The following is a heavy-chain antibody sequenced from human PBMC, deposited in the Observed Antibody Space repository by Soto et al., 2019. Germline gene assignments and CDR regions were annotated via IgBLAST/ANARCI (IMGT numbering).Heavy chain of an antibody. V-gene: IGHV3-11*01. J-gene: IGHJ6*02. Sequence: QVQLVESGGDLVKPGGSLRLSCRASGLTLSDFYMSWVRQTPGKGPEWLSYISSDSSDIFYADSVKGRFTISRDNAQNSLYLYMKGLSDDDTAVYFCAGGHHGLEIWGQGTTVTVSS. CDR1: GLTLSDFY. CDR3: AGGHHGLEI. CDR2: ISSDSSDI.